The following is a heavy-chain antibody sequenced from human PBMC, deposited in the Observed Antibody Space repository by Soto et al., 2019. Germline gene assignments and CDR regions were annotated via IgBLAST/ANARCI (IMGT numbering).Heavy chain of an antibody. CDR3: ARAFGLDPPPLPDY. CDR2: INPNSGGT. V-gene: IGHV1-2*02. CDR1: GYTFTGYY. D-gene: IGHD3-16*01. Sequence: ASVKVSCKASGYTFTGYYMHWVRQAPGQGLEWMGWINPNSGGTNYAQKFQGRVTMTRDTSISTAYMELSRLRSDDTAVYYCARAFGLDPPPLPDYWGQGPLVTVPS. J-gene: IGHJ4*02.